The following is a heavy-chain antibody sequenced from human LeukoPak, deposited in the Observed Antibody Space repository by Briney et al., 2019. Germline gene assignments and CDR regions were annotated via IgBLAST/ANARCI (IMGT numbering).Heavy chain of an antibody. CDR3: ARRLAGGYDFDY. CDR1: GYTFTAYF. J-gene: IGHJ4*02. CDR2: INTHSGGT. V-gene: IGHV1-2*02. Sequence: ASVTVSCKASGYTFTAYFIHWVRQAPGQGLEWMGLINTHSGGTNYAQKFQGRVTMTRDTSISTAYMELSSLSSDDTAVYYSARRLAGGYDFDYWGQGALVTVSS. D-gene: IGHD5-12*01.